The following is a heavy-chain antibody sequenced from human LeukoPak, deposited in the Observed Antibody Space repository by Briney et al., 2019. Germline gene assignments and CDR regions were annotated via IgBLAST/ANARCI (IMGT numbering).Heavy chain of an antibody. V-gene: IGHV1-18*01. CDR3: ARDNRVLVRGVINNWFDP. CDR2: ISAYNGNT. CDR1: GYTFTSYG. D-gene: IGHD3-10*01. J-gene: IGHJ5*02. Sequence: EASVKVSCKASGYTFTSYGISWVRQAPGQGLEWMGWISAYNGNTNYAQKLQGRVTMTTDTSTSTAYMELRSLRSDDTAVYYCARDNRVLVRGVINNWFDPWGQGTLVTVSS.